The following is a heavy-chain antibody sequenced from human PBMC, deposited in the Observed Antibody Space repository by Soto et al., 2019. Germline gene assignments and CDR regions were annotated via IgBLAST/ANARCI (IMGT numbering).Heavy chain of an antibody. J-gene: IGHJ4*02. V-gene: IGHV3-66*01. D-gene: IGHD3-10*01. CDR1: GFTVSSHY. CDR3: ERDGPIFHTHVLWYRHYFXY. Sequence: GGSLRLSCAASGFTVSSHYMSWVRQAPGKGLEWVSVIYSGGNTDYADSVKGRFTISRDNSKNKLYVQMNSLRAEDRGVYYCERDGPIFHTHVLWYRHYFXYWSQGTLVTVSS. CDR2: IYSGGNT.